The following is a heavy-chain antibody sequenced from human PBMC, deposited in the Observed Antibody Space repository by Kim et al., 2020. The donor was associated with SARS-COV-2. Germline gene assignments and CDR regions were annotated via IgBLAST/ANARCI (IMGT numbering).Heavy chain of an antibody. V-gene: IGHV4-39*01. J-gene: IGHJ4*02. CDR1: GGSISSSSYY. CDR2: IYYSGST. CDR3: ARIRSPQWLTPGYYFDY. Sequence: SETLSLTCTVSGGSISSSSYYWGWIRQPPGKGLEWIGSIYYSGSTYYNPSLKSRVTISVDTSKNQFSLKLSSVTAADTAVYYCARIRSPQWLTPGYYFDYWGQGTLVTVSS. D-gene: IGHD6-19*01.